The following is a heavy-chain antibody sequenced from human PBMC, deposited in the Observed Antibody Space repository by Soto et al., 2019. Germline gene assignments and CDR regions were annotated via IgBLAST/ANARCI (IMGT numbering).Heavy chain of an antibody. J-gene: IGHJ4*02. V-gene: IGHV1-69*13. CDR2: IIPIFGTA. CDR3: ARAPRQRSIYDSSGYFDY. Sequence: ASVKVSCKASGGTFSSYAISWVRQAPGQGLEWMGGIIPIFGTANYAQKFQGRVTITADESTSTAYMELSSLRSEDTAVYYCARAPRQRSIYDSSGYFDYWGQGTLVTVSS. CDR1: GGTFSSYA. D-gene: IGHD3-22*01.